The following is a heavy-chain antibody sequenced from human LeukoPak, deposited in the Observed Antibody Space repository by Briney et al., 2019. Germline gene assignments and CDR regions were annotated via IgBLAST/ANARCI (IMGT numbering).Heavy chain of an antibody. V-gene: IGHV3-9*03. Sequence: GRSLRLSCAASGFTFGDYAMHWVRQAPGKGLEWVSGISWNSGSIGYADSVKGRFTISRDNAKNSLYLQMNSLRAEDMALYYCAKSVSGGSSPRPFDYWGQGTLVTVSS. CDR1: GFTFGDYA. J-gene: IGHJ4*02. CDR2: ISWNSGSI. D-gene: IGHD3-16*01. CDR3: AKSVSGGSSPRPFDY.